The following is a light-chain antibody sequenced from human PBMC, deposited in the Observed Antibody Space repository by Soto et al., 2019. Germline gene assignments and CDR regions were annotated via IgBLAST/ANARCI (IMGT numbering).Light chain of an antibody. CDR1: HSVSSSY. Sequence: EIVLTQSPGTLSLSPGERATLCASASHSVSSSYLAWYQQKPGQAPRLLIYGASSRATGIPDRFSGSGSGTDLTLTISRLEPEDFAVYYCQQYGSSPPVTFGGGTKVHIK. V-gene: IGKV3-20*01. CDR3: QQYGSSPPVT. J-gene: IGKJ4*01. CDR2: GAS.